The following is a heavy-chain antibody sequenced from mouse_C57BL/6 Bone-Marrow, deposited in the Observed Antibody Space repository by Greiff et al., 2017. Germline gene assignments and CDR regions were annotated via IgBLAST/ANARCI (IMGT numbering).Heavy chain of an antibody. V-gene: IGHV1-81*01. CDR3: ARRNYGSTNWYFDV. CDR2: IYPRSGNT. J-gene: IGHJ1*03. Sequence: VQLQESGAELARPGASVKLSFKASGYTFTSYGISWVKQRTGQGLEWIGEIYPRSGNTYYNEKFKGKATLTADKSSSTAYMELRSLTSEDSAVYFCARRNYGSTNWYFDVWGTGTTVTVSS. CDR1: GYTFTSYG. D-gene: IGHD1-1*01.